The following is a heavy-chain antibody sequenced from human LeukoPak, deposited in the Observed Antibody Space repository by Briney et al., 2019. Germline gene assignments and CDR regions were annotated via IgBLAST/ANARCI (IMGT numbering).Heavy chain of an antibody. V-gene: IGHV4-39*07. CDR3: ATDARYFDWFLFDY. CDR1: GGSISRSGYY. D-gene: IGHD3-9*01. CDR2: IYYSGST. J-gene: IGHJ4*02. Sequence: PSETLSLTCTVSGGSISRSGYYWGWIRQTPGKGLEWIGSIYYSGSTYYKSSLKSRVTISLDTSKDQFSLKLSSATAADTAVYYCATDARYFDWFLFDYWGQGTLVTVSS.